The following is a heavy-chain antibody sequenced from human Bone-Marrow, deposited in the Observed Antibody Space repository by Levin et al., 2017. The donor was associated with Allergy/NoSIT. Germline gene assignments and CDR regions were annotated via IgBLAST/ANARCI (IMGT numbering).Heavy chain of an antibody. V-gene: IGHV3-48*02. Sequence: HTGGSLRLSCAASGFTFDTYTMNWVRQAPGKGLEWLSYISSTGTTIYYADSVKGRFTVSRDNAKKSLYLQMNGLRDEDTALYYCARDYHNDYSYNVFYFDYWGQGTLVTVSS. CDR3: ARDYHNDYSYNVFYFDY. J-gene: IGHJ4*02. D-gene: IGHD4-11*01. CDR1: GFTFDTYT. CDR2: ISSTGTTI.